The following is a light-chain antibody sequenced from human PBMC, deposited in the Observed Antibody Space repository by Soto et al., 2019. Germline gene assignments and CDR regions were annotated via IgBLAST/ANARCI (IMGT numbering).Light chain of an antibody. J-gene: IGKJ4*01. CDR1: QSVSRS. CDR3: QQRINWPLT. V-gene: IGKV3-11*01. Sequence: EIVLTQSPATLSLSPGERATLSCRASQSVSRSLAWYQQKAGQAPRLLIYDASNRATGIPARFSGSGSGTDFTLTISSLEPEDFAVYYCQQRINWPLTFGGGTKVEIK. CDR2: DAS.